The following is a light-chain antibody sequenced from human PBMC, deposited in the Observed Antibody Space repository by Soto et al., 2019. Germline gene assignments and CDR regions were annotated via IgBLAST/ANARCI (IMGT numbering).Light chain of an antibody. J-gene: IGKJ1*01. V-gene: IGKV1-5*03. CDR2: KAS. Sequence: DIHMTQSPSTLSGSVVDRVTITCRAIQTISSWLAWYQQKPGKAPKLLIYKASTLKSGVPSRFSGSGSGTEFTLTISSLQPDDFATYYCQHYNSYLWTFGQGTKVDIK. CDR1: QTISSW. CDR3: QHYNSYLWT.